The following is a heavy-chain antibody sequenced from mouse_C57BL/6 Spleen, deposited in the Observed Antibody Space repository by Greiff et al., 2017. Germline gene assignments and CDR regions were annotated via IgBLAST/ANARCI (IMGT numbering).Heavy chain of an antibody. CDR1: GYTFTDYY. Sequence: VQLQQSGAELVKPGASVKISCKASGYTFTDYYINWVKQRPGQGLEWIGKIGPGSGSTYYNEKFKGKATLTADKSSSTAYMQLSSLTSEDSAVYFCARDSYYYGSSHWYFDVWGTGTTVTVSS. J-gene: IGHJ1*03. V-gene: IGHV1-77*01. CDR3: ARDSYYYGSSHWYFDV. D-gene: IGHD1-1*01. CDR2: IGPGSGST.